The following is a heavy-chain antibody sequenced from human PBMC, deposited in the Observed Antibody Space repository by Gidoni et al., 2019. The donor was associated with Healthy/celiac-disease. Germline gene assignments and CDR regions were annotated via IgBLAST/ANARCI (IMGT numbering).Heavy chain of an antibody. CDR2: PIFGTA. V-gene: IGHV1-69*01. D-gene: IGHD2-15*01. Sequence: PIFGTANYAQKFQGRVTITADESTSTAYMELSSLRSEDTAVYYCAGRSRNCSGGSFYYGVDYWGQGTLVTVSS. CDR3: AGRSRNCSGGSFYYGVDY. J-gene: IGHJ4*02.